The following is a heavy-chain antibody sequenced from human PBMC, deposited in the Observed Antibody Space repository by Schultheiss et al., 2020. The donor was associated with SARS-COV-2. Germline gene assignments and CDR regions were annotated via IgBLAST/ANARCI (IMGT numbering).Heavy chain of an antibody. V-gene: IGHV4-34*01. CDR3: ARQQYDFLDY. J-gene: IGHJ4*02. Sequence: SQTLSLTCAVYGESFNGFSWTWIRQSPGKGLEWIGQVSHSGGTHYSPSLKRRVTISVDTSKSQFSLRLRSVTAADTAVYYCARQQYDFLDYWGRGALVTVSS. CDR1: GESFNGFS. CDR2: VSHSGGT. D-gene: IGHD2/OR15-2a*01.